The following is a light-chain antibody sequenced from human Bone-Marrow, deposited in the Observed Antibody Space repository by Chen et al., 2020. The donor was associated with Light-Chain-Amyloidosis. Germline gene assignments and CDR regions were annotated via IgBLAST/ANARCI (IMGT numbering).Light chain of an antibody. CDR3: CSYGGRFSLM. CDR1: YSDVGSHNF. V-gene: IGLV2-23*02. CDR2: GVN. Sequence: QSALTQPASVSGSPGQSVTIACTGSYSDVGSHNFVHWYQLHPGRAPKLILYGVNNRPSGVSERFSGSKTDNTASLTISGLLGEDEADYYCCSYGGRFSLMFGGGTRLTVL. J-gene: IGLJ3*02.